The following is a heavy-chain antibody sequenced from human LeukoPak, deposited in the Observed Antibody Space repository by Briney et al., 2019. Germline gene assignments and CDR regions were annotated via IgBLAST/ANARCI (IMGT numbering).Heavy chain of an antibody. CDR3: ARDIYDSSGYYYDH. D-gene: IGHD3-22*01. J-gene: IGHJ5*02. CDR2: IYYSGST. Sequence: PSETLSLTCTVSGGSISSGDYYWRWLRQPPGKGLEWIGYIYYSGSTYYNPSLKSRVTISVDTSKNQFSLKLSSVTAADTAVYYCARDIYDSSGYYYDHWGQGTLVTVSS. V-gene: IGHV4-30-4*08. CDR1: GGSISSGDYY.